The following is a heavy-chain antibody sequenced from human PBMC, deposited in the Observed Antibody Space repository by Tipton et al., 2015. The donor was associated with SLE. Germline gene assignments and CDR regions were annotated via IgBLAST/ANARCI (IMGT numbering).Heavy chain of an antibody. J-gene: IGHJ4*02. D-gene: IGHD6-13*01. CDR1: GGSFSGYY. CDR3: ARGWGSWPYYFDY. Sequence: TLSLTCAVYGGSFSGYYWSWIRQPPGEGLEWIGEINHSGSTNYNPSLKSRVTISVDTPKNQFSLKLSSVTAADTAVYYCARGWGSWPYYFDYWGQGTLVTVSS. CDR2: INHSGST. V-gene: IGHV4-34*01.